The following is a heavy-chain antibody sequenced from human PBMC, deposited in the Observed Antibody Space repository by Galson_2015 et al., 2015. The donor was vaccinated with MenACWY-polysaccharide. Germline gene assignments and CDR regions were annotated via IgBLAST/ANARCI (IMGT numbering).Heavy chain of an antibody. CDR2: IIPLVGTP. CDR1: GGTFSSYA. CDR3: GRDSDDYDGSGSYYNGGH. D-gene: IGHD3-10*01. Sequence: SVKVSCKASGGTFSSYAFTWVRQAPGQGLEWMGGIIPLVGTPNYAQKFKGRVTITADESATTVYMELSSLRSEDTATYYCGRDSDDYDGSGSYYNGGHWGQGTLVTVSS. J-gene: IGHJ4*02. V-gene: IGHV1-69*13.